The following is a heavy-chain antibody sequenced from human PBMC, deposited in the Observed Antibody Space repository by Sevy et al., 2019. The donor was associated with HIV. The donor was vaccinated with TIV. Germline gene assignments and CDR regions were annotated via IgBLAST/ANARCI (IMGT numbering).Heavy chain of an antibody. D-gene: IGHD3-10*01. CDR1: GFTFSSYA. J-gene: IGHJ6*02. Sequence: LSLTCAASGFTFSSYAMSWVRQAPGKGLEWVSAISGSGGSTYYADSVKGRFTISRDNSKNTLYLQMNSLRAEDTAVYYCAKPEGVISGGYYYYGMDVWGQGTTVTVSS. V-gene: IGHV3-23*01. CDR2: ISGSGGST. CDR3: AKPEGVISGGYYYYGMDV.